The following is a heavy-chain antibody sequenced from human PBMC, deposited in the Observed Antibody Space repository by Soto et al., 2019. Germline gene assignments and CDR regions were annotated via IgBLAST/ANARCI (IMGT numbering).Heavy chain of an antibody. CDR1: GFTFDDYA. J-gene: IGHJ5*02. V-gene: IGHV3-9*01. D-gene: IGHD6-19*01. Sequence: SLRLSCAASGFTFDDYAMHWVRQAPGKGLEWVSGISWNSGSIGYADSVKGRFTISRDNAKNSLYLQMNSLRAEDTALYYCEKDYSSGWYSSWFDPWGQGTLVTVSS. CDR3: EKDYSSGWYSSWFDP. CDR2: ISWNSGSI.